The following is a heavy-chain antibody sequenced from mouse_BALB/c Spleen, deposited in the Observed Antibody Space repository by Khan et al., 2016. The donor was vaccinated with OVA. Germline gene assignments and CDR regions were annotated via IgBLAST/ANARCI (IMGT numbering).Heavy chain of an antibody. CDR3: ARLEDI. J-gene: IGHJ2*01. CDR1: GFSLTSYG. V-gene: IGHV2-9*02. CDR2: IRAGGST. Sequence: QMQLEESGPGLVAPSQSLSITCTVSGFSLTSYGVHWVRQPPGMGLEWLGVIRAGGSTNYNSALMSRLSISTDNSKSQVFLKRNSLQTDDTAMYYCARLEDIWGQGTTLTVSS. D-gene: IGHD1-3*01.